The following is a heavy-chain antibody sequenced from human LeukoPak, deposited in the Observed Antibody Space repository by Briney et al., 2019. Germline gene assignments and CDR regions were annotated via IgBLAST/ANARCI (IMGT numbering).Heavy chain of an antibody. CDR2: INPNSGGT. CDR1: GYTSTGYY. Sequence: ASVKVSCKASGYTSTGYYRHSVRQAPGHGLEWMGWINPNSGGTNYAQKFQGRVTMTRDTSISTAYMELSRLRSDDTAVYYCARDLGFYDILTGQYYYYGIDVWGQGTTVTVSS. D-gene: IGHD3-9*01. CDR3: ARDLGFYDILTGQYYYYGIDV. V-gene: IGHV1-2*02. J-gene: IGHJ6*02.